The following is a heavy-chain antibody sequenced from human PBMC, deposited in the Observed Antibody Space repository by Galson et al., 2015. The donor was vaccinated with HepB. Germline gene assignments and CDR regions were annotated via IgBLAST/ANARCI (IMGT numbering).Heavy chain of an antibody. Sequence: SETLSLTCTVSGGSISSYYWSWIRQPPGKGLEWIGYIYYSGSTNYNPSLKSRVTISVDTSKNQFSLKLSSVTAADTAVYYCARHSGYCSGGSCYSPVLITEVGAFDIWGQGTMVTVSS. CDR2: IYYSGST. CDR1: GGSISSYY. J-gene: IGHJ3*02. CDR3: ARHSGYCSGGSCYSPVLITEVGAFDI. D-gene: IGHD2-15*01. V-gene: IGHV4-59*08.